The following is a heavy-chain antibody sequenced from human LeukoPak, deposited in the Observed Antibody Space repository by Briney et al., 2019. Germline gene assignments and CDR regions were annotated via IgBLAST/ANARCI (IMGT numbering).Heavy chain of an antibody. D-gene: IGHD3-22*01. J-gene: IGHJ4*02. V-gene: IGHV3-30*04. Sequence: GGSLRLSCAASGFTFSSYAMHWVRQAPGKGLEWVAVISYDGSNKYYADSVKGRFTISRDNSKNTLYLQMNSLRAEDTAVYYCAREGYYDSSGYYYVDYWGQGTLVTVSS. CDR2: ISYDGSNK. CDR3: AREGYYDSSGYYYVDY. CDR1: GFTFSSYA.